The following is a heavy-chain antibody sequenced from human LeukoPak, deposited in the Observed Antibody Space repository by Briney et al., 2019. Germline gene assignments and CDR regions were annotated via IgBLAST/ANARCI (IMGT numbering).Heavy chain of an antibody. CDR2: FDPEDGET. Sequence: GASVKVSCKVSGYTLTELSMHWVRQAPGKGLEWMGGFDPEDGETIYAQKFQGRVTMTEDTSTDTAYMELSSLRSEDTAVYYCATDVRKGFGESPQTRGTQGIWGQGTMVTVSS. J-gene: IGHJ3*02. V-gene: IGHV1-24*01. CDR3: ATDVRKGFGESPQTRGTQGI. CDR1: GYTLTELS. D-gene: IGHD3-10*01.